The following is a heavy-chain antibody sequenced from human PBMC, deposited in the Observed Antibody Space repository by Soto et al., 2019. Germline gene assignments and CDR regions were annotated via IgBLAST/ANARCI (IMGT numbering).Heavy chain of an antibody. V-gene: IGHV3-21*01. D-gene: IGHD4-17*01. J-gene: IGHJ4*02. CDR3: ARDSPTVVTLTPGGLFDY. Sequence: PGGSLRLSCAASGFTFSSYSMNWVRQAPGKGLEWVSSISSSSSYIYYADSVKGRFTISRDNAKNSLYLQMNSLRAEDTAVYYCARDSPTVVTLTPGGLFDYWGQGTLVTVSS. CDR1: GFTFSSYS. CDR2: ISSSSSYI.